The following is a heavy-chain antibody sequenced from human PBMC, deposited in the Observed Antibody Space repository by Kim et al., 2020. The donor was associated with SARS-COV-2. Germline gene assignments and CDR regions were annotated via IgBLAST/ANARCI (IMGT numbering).Heavy chain of an antibody. Sequence: SETLSLTCAVYGGSFSGYYWSWIRQPPGKGLEWIGEINHSGSTNYNPSLKSRVTISVDTSKNQFSLKLSSVTAADTAVYYCARGGIHYYYYGMDVWGQGTTVTVSS. CDR1: GGSFSGYY. CDR2: INHSGST. V-gene: IGHV4-34*01. J-gene: IGHJ6*02. CDR3: ARGGIHYYYYGMDV.